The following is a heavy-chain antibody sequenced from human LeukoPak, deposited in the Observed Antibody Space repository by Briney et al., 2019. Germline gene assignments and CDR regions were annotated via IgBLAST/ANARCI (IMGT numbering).Heavy chain of an antibody. CDR2: INPNSGGT. CDR1: GYTFTGYY. Sequence: ASVKVSCKASGYTFTGYYMHWVRQAPGQGLEWMGWINPNSGGTNYAQKFQGRVTKTRDTSISTAYMELSRLRSDDTAVYYCARVSGITMIVVVMDFDYWGQGTLVTVSS. J-gene: IGHJ4*02. V-gene: IGHV1-2*02. CDR3: ARVSGITMIVVVMDFDY. D-gene: IGHD3-22*01.